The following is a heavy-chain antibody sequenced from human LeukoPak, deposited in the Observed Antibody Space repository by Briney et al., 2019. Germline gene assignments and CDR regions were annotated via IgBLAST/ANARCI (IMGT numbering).Heavy chain of an antibody. CDR3: ARGGLGELSSRNLYFDY. CDR1: GGTFSSSA. V-gene: IGHV1-69*05. Sequence: GASVKVSCKASGGTFSSSAISWVRQAPGQGLEWMGGIIPIFGTATYVQKFQGRVTIPTDESTRTAYMELSSLRSEDTAVYYCARGGLGELSSRNLYFDYWGQGTLVTVSS. CDR2: IIPIFGTA. D-gene: IGHD3-16*02. J-gene: IGHJ4*02.